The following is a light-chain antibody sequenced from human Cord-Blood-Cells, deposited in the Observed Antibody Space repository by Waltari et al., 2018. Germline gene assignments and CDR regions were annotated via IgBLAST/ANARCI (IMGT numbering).Light chain of an antibody. CDR3: QQYGSSPYT. J-gene: IGKJ2*01. V-gene: IGKV3-20*01. CDR1: QSVSRSY. CDR2: GAS. Sequence: EIVLTQSSGTLSLSPGERATLSCRATQSVSRSYLAWYQQKPGQRPRLVIDGASSRATGIPDRFSGSGSGTDFTLTISRVEPEDFSVYYCQQYGSSPYTFGQGTKLEIK.